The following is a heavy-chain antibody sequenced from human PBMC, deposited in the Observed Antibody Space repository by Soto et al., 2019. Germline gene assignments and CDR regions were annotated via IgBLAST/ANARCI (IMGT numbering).Heavy chain of an antibody. CDR2: IIPIFGTA. J-gene: IGHJ5*02. V-gene: IGHV1-69*01. D-gene: IGHD2-21*02. CDR1: GGTFSSYA. Sequence: QVQLVQSGAEVKKPGSSVKVSCKASGGTFSSYAISWVRQAPGQGLEWMGGIIPIFGTANYAQKFQCRVTITEDESTSTAYMGRSSLRSEDTAVYYCARGIVVVTATPYNWFDPWGQGTLVTVSS. CDR3: ARGIVVVTATPYNWFDP.